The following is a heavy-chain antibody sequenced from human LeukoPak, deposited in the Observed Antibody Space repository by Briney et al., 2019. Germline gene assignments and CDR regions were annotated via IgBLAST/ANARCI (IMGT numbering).Heavy chain of an antibody. V-gene: IGHV3-53*01. CDR1: GLTVISNY. CDR2: IYSGGST. D-gene: IGHD3-22*01. CDR3: ASVYDSSGYPSDY. Sequence: PGGSLRLSCVASGLTVISNYMSGVRQAPGKGLEGVSVIYSGGSTYYTDSVKGRFIISRDNSKNTLFLQMNSLRAEDTAVYYCASVYDSSGYPSDYWGQGTLVTVSS. J-gene: IGHJ4*02.